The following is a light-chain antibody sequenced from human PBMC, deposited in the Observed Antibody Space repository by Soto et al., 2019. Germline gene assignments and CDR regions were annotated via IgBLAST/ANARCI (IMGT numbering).Light chain of an antibody. CDR1: QSINKW. V-gene: IGKV1-5*01. J-gene: IGKJ1*01. CDR2: DAS. CDR3: QQYNAY. Sequence: DIQMTQSPSTLSASVGDRVTITCRASQSINKWLAWYQQKPGKAPKVLIYDASSLESGVTTRCSGSRSWTQITRTIDSLQPDDFATYYGQQYNAYFGPGTKVEIK.